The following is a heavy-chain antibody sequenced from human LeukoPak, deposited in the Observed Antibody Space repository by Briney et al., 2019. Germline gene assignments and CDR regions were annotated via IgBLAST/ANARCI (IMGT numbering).Heavy chain of an antibody. CDR2: ISGSGGST. Sequence: GGSLRLSCAASGFTFSSYAMSWVRQAPGKGLEWVSAISGSGGSTYYADCVEGRFTISSDNTKNTLYLQMNSLSAEDTAVYYCAKDPVWFGELSPYYFDYWGQGTLVTVSS. J-gene: IGHJ4*02. V-gene: IGHV3-23*01. CDR1: GFTFSSYA. CDR3: AKDPVWFGELSPYYFDY. D-gene: IGHD3-10*01.